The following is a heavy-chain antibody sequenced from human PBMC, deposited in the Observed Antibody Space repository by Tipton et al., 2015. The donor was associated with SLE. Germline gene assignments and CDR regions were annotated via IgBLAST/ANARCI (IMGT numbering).Heavy chain of an antibody. V-gene: IGHV4-38-2*01. D-gene: IGHD1-1*01. CDR2: INHSGST. Sequence: TLSLTCAVSGYSISSGYYWGWIRQPPGKGLEWIGEINHSGSTHYNPSLKNRVTISVDTSKNQFSLKLSAVTAADTAVYYCARLETGTTSNFDYWGQGTLVTVSS. CDR3: ARLETGTTSNFDY. J-gene: IGHJ4*02. CDR1: GYSISSGYY.